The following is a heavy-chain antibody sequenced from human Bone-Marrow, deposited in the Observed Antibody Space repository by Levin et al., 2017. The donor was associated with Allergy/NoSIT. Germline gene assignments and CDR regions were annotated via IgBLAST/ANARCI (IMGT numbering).Heavy chain of an antibody. D-gene: IGHD6-19*01. CDR2: ISSSGSTI. CDR3: ARMDRLVEGTSPPDY. CDR1: GFTFSSYE. J-gene: IGHJ4*02. V-gene: IGHV3-48*03. Sequence: GESLKISCAASGFTFSSYEMNWVRQAPGKGLEGVSYISSSGSTIYYADPVKGRFTISRDNAKNSLYLQMNSLRAEDTAVYYCARMDRLVEGTSPPDYWGQGTLVTVSS.